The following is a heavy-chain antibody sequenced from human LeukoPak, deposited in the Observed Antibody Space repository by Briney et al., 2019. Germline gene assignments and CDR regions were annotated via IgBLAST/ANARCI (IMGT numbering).Heavy chain of an antibody. CDR2: IYHSGST. D-gene: IGHD3-10*01. J-gene: IGHJ4*02. CDR3: ASTMVRGVTLIDY. Sequence: SQTLSLTCTVSGGSISSGGYYWSWIRQPPGKGLEWIGYIYHSGSTYYNPSLKSRVTISVDRSKNQFSLKLSSVTAADTAVYYCASTMVRGVTLIDYWGQGTLVTVSS. CDR1: GGSISSGGYY. V-gene: IGHV4-30-2*01.